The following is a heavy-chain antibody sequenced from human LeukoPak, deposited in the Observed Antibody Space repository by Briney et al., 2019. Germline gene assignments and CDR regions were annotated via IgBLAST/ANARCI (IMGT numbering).Heavy chain of an antibody. V-gene: IGHV4-34*01. CDR2: INHSGST. Sequence: SETLSLTCAVYGGSFSGYYWSWIRQPPGKGLEWIGEINHSGSTNYNPSLKSRVTISVDTSKNQFSLKLSSVTAADTAVYYCARKSRLKRWLHPGPDDAFDIWGQGTMVTVSS. J-gene: IGHJ3*02. CDR3: ARKSRLKRWLHPGPDDAFDI. CDR1: GGSFSGYY. D-gene: IGHD5-24*01.